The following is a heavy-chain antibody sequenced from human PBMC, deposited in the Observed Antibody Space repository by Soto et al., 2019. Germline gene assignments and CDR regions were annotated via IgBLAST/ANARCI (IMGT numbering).Heavy chain of an antibody. CDR1: GGTFSSYA. CDR3: ATYQDYGDYGARFDY. D-gene: IGHD4-17*01. J-gene: IGHJ4*02. CDR2: IIPIFGTA. V-gene: IGHV1-69*13. Sequence: GASVKVSCKASGGTFSSYAISWVRQAPGQGLEWMGGIIPIFGTANYAQKFQGRVTITADESTSTAYMELSSLRSEDTAVYYCATYQDYGDYGARFDYWGQGTLVTVSS.